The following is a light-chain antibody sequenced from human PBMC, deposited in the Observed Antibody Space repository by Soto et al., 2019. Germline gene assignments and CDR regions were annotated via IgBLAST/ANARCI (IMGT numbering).Light chain of an antibody. CDR2: DAS. CDR1: QSVGSN. V-gene: IGKV3-15*01. J-gene: IGKJ4*01. CDR3: QHYNNWPLT. Sequence: EIVMTQSPATLSVSPGERATLSCRASQSVGSNLAWYQQTPGQAPRLLIYDASTRATGIPARFSGSGSGTDFTLTISSLQSEDFAVYCCQHYNNWPLTFGGGTVVEI.